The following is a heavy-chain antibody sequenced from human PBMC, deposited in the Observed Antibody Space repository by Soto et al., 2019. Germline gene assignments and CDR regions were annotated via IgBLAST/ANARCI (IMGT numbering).Heavy chain of an antibody. CDR2: INHSGST. J-gene: IGHJ6*02. D-gene: IGHD3-3*01. CDR1: GGSFSGYY. V-gene: IGHV4-34*01. Sequence: PSETLSLTCAVYGGSFSGYYWSWIRQPPGKGLEWIGEINHSGSTNYNPSLKSRVTISVDTSKNQFSLKLSSVTAADTAVYYCAGGHGFWSGYYPYYYGMDVWGQGTTVTVSS. CDR3: AGGHGFWSGYYPYYYGMDV.